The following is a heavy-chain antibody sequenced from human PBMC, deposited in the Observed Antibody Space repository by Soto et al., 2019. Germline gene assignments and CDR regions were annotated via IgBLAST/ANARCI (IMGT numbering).Heavy chain of an antibody. V-gene: IGHV3-11*06. CDR3: ARNQCGGDCYSADFYDY. CDR2: ISSSSSYT. J-gene: IGHJ4*02. D-gene: IGHD2-21*02. Sequence: WGSLRRSCAASGVTFSDYYMSWILQAPGRGLEWVSYISSSSSYTNYADSVKGRFTISRDNAKNSLYLQMNSLRAEDTAVYYCARNQCGGDCYSADFYDYWGQGTLVTVSS. CDR1: GVTFSDYY.